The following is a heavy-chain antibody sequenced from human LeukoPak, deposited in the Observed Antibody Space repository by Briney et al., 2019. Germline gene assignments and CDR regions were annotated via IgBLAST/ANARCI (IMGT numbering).Heavy chain of an antibody. CDR2: ISSSGSTI. CDR1: GFTFSSYE. CDR3: ARDSLELHNCYYGMDV. V-gene: IGHV3-48*03. J-gene: IGHJ6*02. D-gene: IGHD1-7*01. Sequence: GGSLRLSCAASGFTFSSYEMNWVRQAPGKGLEWVSYISSSGSTIYYADSVKGRFTISRDNAKNSLYLQMNSLRAEDTAVYYCARDSLELHNCYYGMDVWGQGTTVTVSS.